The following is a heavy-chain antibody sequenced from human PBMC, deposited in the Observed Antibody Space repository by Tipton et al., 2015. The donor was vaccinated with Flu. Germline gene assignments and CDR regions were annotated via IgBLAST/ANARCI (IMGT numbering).Heavy chain of an antibody. CDR1: GGSMSSFY. J-gene: IGHJ3*02. D-gene: IGHD5-24*01. CDR2: IYTSGTS. V-gene: IGHV4-4*07. Sequence: TLSLTCSASGGSMSSFYWSWIRQPAGKGLEFIGRIYTSGTSNYNPSLKSRVTMSIDTSKNQFSLKLNSVTAADTAVYYCARGERRWLRLELAVFDIWGHGTVVTVSS. CDR3: ARGERRWLRLELAVFDI.